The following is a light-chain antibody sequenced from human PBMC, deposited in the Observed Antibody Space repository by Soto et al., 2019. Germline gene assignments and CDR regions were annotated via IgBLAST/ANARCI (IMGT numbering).Light chain of an antibody. Sequence: DIQMTQSPSSLSAFVGDRVTITCRASQSISNRLNWYQQKPGKAPKLVIYTASTLQSGVPSRFSGSGSETDFTLTISSLQPEDSATYYCQQSYRTPPDTFGQGTKLEIK. CDR1: QSISNR. V-gene: IGKV1-39*01. CDR2: TAS. CDR3: QQSYRTPPDT. J-gene: IGKJ2*01.